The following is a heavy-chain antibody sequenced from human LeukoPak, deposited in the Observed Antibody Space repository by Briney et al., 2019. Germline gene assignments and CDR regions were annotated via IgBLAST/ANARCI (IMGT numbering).Heavy chain of an antibody. Sequence: GGSLRLSCAASGFTFSSYAMSWVRQAPGKGLEWVSAISGSGGTTYYADSVKGRFTIPRDNSKNTLYVQMNSLRVEDTALYYCAKSIVGASRYYYMDVWGKGTTVTVSS. CDR3: AKSIVGASRYYYMDV. CDR2: ISGSGGTT. D-gene: IGHD1-26*01. CDR1: GFTFSSYA. J-gene: IGHJ6*03. V-gene: IGHV3-23*01.